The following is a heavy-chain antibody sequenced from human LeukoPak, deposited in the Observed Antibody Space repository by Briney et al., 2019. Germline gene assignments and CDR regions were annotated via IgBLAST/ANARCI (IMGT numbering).Heavy chain of an antibody. D-gene: IGHD3-9*01. J-gene: IGHJ5*02. CDR3: ASPAAPYYDILTGYS. CDR2: INAGNGHT. Sequence: FTSYAMHXVRQAPGXXLEXXXXINAGNGHTKYSQKFQGRVTITRDTSASTAYMELSSLRSEDTAVYYCASPAAPYYDILTGYSWGQGTLVTVSS. V-gene: IGHV1-3*01. CDR1: FTSYA.